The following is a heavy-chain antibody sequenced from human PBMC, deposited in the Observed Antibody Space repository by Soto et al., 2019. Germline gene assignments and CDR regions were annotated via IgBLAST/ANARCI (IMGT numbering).Heavy chain of an antibody. V-gene: IGHV1-18*01. CDR1: GYTFTSYA. CDR2: ISAYNGNT. CDR3: WREATPEDY. J-gene: IGHJ4*02. Sequence: QVQLVQSGAEVKKPGASVKVSCKASGYTFTSYAISWVRQAPGQGLEGMGWISAYNGNTNYAQELQGRVTMATDTSPKKAHLAPGGLRSDDTGLFFCWREATPEDYWGQGTLVTVSS.